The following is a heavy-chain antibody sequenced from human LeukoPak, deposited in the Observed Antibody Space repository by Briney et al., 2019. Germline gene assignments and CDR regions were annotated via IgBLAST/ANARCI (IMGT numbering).Heavy chain of an antibody. CDR3: ARMVGRLKYTAMGHFDY. Sequence: SETLSLTCTVSGGSISSYYWSWIRQPPGKGLEWIGYIYYSGSTNYNPSLKSRVTISVDTSKNQFSLKLSSVTAADTAVYYCARMVGRLKYTAMGHFDYWGQGTLATVSS. D-gene: IGHD5-18*01. V-gene: IGHV4-59*01. CDR2: IYYSGST. J-gene: IGHJ4*02. CDR1: GGSISSYY.